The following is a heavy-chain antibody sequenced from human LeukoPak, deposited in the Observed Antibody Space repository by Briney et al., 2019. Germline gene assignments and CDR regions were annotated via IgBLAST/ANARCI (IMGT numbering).Heavy chain of an antibody. Sequence: SETLSLTCTVSGGSISGFYWSWIRQPAGKGLEWIGRIYTSGDTNYNPSLKSRVTMSVDTSKNQFSLELRSVTAADTAVYYCARDPDLYCSGPNCPQYFYFYTDVWGKGITVTVPS. CDR2: IYTSGDT. CDR1: GGSISGFY. D-gene: IGHD2-2*01. J-gene: IGHJ6*03. V-gene: IGHV4-4*07. CDR3: ARDPDLYCSGPNCPQYFYFYTDV.